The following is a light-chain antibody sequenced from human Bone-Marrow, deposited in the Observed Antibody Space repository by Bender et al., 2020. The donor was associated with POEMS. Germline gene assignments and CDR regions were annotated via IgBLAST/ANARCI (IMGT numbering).Light chain of an antibody. CDR3: CSYAGSGTGV. CDR1: SSDVGGYNL. V-gene: IGLV2-23*02. J-gene: IGLJ3*02. Sequence: QSALTQPASVSGSPGQSITISCIGTSSDVGGYNLVSWYQQHPGKAPKLMIYEVSKRPSGVSNRFSGSKSGNTASLTISGLQAEDEADYYCCSYAGSGTGVFGGGTKLTVL. CDR2: EVS.